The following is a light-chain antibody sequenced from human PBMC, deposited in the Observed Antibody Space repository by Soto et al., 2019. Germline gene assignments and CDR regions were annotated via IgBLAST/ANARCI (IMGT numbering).Light chain of an antibody. CDR1: QSVTNDY. V-gene: IGKV3-20*01. CDR2: GAS. Sequence: EIVLTQSPGTLSLSPGERATLSCRASQSVTNDYLTWYQHKPGQPPRLLIYGASSGATDIPDRFSGSGSGTDFTLTISRLEPEDFAVYYCQQYGSSPITFGPGTRLEIK. J-gene: IGKJ5*01. CDR3: QQYGSSPIT.